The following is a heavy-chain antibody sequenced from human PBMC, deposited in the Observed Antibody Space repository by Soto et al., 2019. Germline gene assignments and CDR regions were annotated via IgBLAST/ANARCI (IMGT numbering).Heavy chain of an antibody. CDR3: ARVQWLAFDY. CDR1: GYTFTSYE. CDR2: MNPSSGNT. V-gene: IGHV1-8*01. D-gene: IGHD6-19*01. J-gene: IGHJ4*02. Sequence: ASVKVSCKASGYTFTSYEINGVRQATGQGPEWMGWMNPSSGNTDSAQKFQGRVTMTRNTSISTTYMDLSSLRSEDTAVYYCARVQWLAFDYWGQGTLVTVSS.